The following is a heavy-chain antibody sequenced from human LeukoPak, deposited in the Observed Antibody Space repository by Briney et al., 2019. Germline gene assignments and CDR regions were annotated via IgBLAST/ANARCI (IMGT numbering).Heavy chain of an antibody. CDR3: ARGGITGTTPPGFDP. CDR2: ISYSGST. J-gene: IGHJ5*02. CDR1: GGSISSGGYY. Sequence: SETLSLTCTVSGGSISSGGYYWSWLRQHPGKGLEWIGYISYSGSTYYNPSLKSRVTTSVDTSKNHFSLKLSSVTAADTAVYYCARGGITGTTPPGFDPWGQGTLVTVSS. D-gene: IGHD1-14*01. V-gene: IGHV4-31*03.